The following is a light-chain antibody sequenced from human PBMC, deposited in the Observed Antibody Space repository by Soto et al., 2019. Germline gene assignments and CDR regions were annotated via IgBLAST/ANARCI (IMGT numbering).Light chain of an antibody. CDR2: EVS. J-gene: IGLJ1*01. CDR1: SSEVGGYNY. Sequence: QSVLTHPPSASGSPGESVTISCPGTSSEVGGYNYVSWYQQHPGKAPKLMIYEVSKRPSGGPDRFSGSKSCNTASLTLSGFQAEDEADYSCRSSRNNATYVFGTGTKVPVL. V-gene: IGLV2-8*01. CDR3: RSSRNNATYV.